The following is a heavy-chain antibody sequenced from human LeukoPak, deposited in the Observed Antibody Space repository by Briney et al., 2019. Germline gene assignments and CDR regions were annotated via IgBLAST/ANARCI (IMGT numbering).Heavy chain of an antibody. CDR2: IYYSGST. D-gene: IGHD4-23*01. CDR3: ARGDYGGLYFDY. Sequence: PSETLSLTCTVSGGSISSNYWSWIRQPPGKGLEWIGYIYYSGSTNYNPSLKSRVTILVDTSKNQFSLKLSSVTAADTAVYYCARGDYGGLYFDYWGQETLVTVSS. CDR1: GGSISSNY. V-gene: IGHV4-59*08. J-gene: IGHJ4*02.